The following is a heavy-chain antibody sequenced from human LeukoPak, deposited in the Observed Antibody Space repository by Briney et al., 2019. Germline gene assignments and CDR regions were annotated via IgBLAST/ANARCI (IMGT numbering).Heavy chain of an antibody. Sequence: PSETLSLTCTVSGGSIIGRIYYRGWIRQPPGKGLAGIGSVYYSGNTHYNPSLKSRVTISVDTSKNQFSLNLNSVTAADGGVYFCARHGSGCYYNFFDYWGQGSLVTVSS. CDR3: ARHGSGCYYNFFDY. CDR1: GGSIIGRIYY. J-gene: IGHJ4*02. D-gene: IGHD1-26*01. CDR2: VYYSGNT. V-gene: IGHV4-39*01.